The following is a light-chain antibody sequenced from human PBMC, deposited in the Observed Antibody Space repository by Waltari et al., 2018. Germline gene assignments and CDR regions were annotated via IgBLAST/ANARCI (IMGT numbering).Light chain of an antibody. CDR1: SSNIGNNY. J-gene: IGLJ7*01. Sequence: QSVLTQPPSVSAAPGQRVTISCSGGSSNIGNNYVSWYRQFPGTAPKLLIYEARWRPSGLPGRFSGSKSGTSATLDITGLQAGDEADYYCGTWDSSLSGAVFGGGTHLTVL. CDR2: EAR. CDR3: GTWDSSLSGAV. V-gene: IGLV1-51*02.